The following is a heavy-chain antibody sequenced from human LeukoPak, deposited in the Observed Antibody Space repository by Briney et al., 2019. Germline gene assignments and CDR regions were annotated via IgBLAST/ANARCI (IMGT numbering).Heavy chain of an antibody. CDR1: GFTFSSYA. CDR2: ISSNGGST. V-gene: IGHV3-64D*09. Sequence: PGGSLRLSCSASGFTFSSYAIHWVRQAPGKGLEYVSAISSNGGSTYYADSAKGRFTLSRDNSKNTLYLQMSSLRAEDTAVYYCVKAGVRVYGSRGLDAFDLWGQGTVVTVSS. J-gene: IGHJ3*01. CDR3: VKAGVRVYGSRGLDAFDL. D-gene: IGHD3-10*01.